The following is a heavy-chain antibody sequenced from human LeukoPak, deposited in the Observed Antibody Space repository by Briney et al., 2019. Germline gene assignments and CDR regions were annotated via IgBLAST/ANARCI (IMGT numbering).Heavy chain of an antibody. CDR3: ARGRAASRNWFDP. Sequence: SETLSLTCAVYGGSFSGYYWSWIRQPPGKGLEWIGEINHSGSTNYNPSLKSRVTISVDTSKNQFPLKLSSVTAADTAVYYCARGRAASRNWFDPWGQGTLVTVSS. J-gene: IGHJ5*02. CDR2: INHSGST. D-gene: IGHD6-25*01. CDR1: GGSFSGYY. V-gene: IGHV4-34*01.